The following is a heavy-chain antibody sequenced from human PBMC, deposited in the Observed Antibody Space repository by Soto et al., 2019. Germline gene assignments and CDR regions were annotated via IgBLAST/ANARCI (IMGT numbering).Heavy chain of an antibody. CDR3: AREQQLVEGVIDY. CDR2: ISWDGGST. Sequence: EVQLVESGGVVVQPGGSLRLSCAASGFTFDDYTMHWVRQAPGKVLEWVSLISWDGGSTYYADSVKGRFTISRDNSKNSLYLQMNSLRTDDTALYYCAREQQLVEGVIDYWGQGTLVTVSS. CDR1: GFTFDDYT. J-gene: IGHJ4*02. D-gene: IGHD6-13*01. V-gene: IGHV3-43*01.